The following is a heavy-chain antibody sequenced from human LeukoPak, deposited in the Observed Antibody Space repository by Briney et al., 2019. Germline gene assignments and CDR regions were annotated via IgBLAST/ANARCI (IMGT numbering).Heavy chain of an antibody. CDR2: IYYSGST. CDR3: ARCHVGYSSSHYYYMDV. D-gene: IGHD6-6*01. CDR1: GGSLSSYY. Sequence: SETLSLTCTVSGGSLSSYYWSWIRQPPGKGLEWIGYIYYSGSTNYNPSLKSRVTISVDTSKNQFSLKLSSVTAADTAVYYCARCHVGYSSSHYYYMDVWGKGTTVTVSS. J-gene: IGHJ6*03. V-gene: IGHV4-59*08.